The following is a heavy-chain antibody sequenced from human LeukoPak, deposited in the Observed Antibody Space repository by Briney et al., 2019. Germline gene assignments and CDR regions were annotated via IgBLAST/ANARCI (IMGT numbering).Heavy chain of an antibody. V-gene: IGHV3-30*04. D-gene: IGHD2-2*01. Sequence: GGSLRLSCAASGFTFSSYAMHWVRQAPGKGLEWVAVITYDGSNKYYADSVKGRFTIARDNSKTTLYLQMNSLRAEDTAVYYCAREPQLLYYYYYMDVWGKGTTVTVSS. CDR2: ITYDGSNK. J-gene: IGHJ6*03. CDR3: AREPQLLYYYYYMDV. CDR1: GFTFSSYA.